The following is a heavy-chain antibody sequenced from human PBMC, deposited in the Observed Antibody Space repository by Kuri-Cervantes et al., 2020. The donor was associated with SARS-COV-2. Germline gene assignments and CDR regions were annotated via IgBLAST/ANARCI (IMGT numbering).Heavy chain of an antibody. CDR1: GGTFSSYA. CDR2: IIPIFGTA. J-gene: IGHJ6*03. D-gene: IGHD6-13*01. CDR3: ARGGWGSSWPLPSYYYMDV. V-gene: IGHV1-69*05. Sequence: SVKVSCKASGGTFSSYAISWVRQAPGQGLEWMGGIIPIFGTANYAQKFKGRVTITTDESTSTAYMELSSLRSEDTAVYYCARGGWGSSWPLPSYYYMDVWGKGTTVTVSS.